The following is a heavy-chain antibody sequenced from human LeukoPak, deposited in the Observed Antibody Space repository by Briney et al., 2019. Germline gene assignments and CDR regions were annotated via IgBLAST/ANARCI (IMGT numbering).Heavy chain of an antibody. V-gene: IGHV3-23*01. Sequence: GGSLRLSCTVSGFTFSNYAMSWVRQAPGKGLEWVSAITGSGGSTYYADSVKGRFTIFRDNSKNTLYLQMSSVRAEDTAIYYCAKSRYVQYSMDVWGQGTTVTVSS. CDR1: GFTFSNYA. D-gene: IGHD5-12*01. J-gene: IGHJ6*02. CDR3: AKSRYVQYSMDV. CDR2: ITGSGGST.